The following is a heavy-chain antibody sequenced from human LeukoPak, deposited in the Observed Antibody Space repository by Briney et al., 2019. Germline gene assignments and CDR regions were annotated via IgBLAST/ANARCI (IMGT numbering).Heavy chain of an antibody. Sequence: EASVKVSCKASGYTFTGYYMHWVRQAPGQGLEWMGRINPNSGGTNYAQKFQGRVTMTRDTSISTAYTELSRLRSDDTAVYYCARGYYGSGSYSTIDYWGQGTLVTVSS. CDR2: INPNSGGT. CDR3: ARGYYGSGSYSTIDY. J-gene: IGHJ4*02. CDR1: GYTFTGYY. V-gene: IGHV1-2*06. D-gene: IGHD3-10*01.